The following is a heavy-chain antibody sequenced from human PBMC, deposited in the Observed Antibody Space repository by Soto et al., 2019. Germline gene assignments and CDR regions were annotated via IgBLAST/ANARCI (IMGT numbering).Heavy chain of an antibody. J-gene: IGHJ3*02. CDR2: INPATGAA. Sequence: QLHLVQSGAVVKKPGASVTVSCSASGYPVTAYYMHWVRQAPGRGLEWMGGINPATGAAKYTQTLQGRATITRGTSTSTVFMELSGLTSEDTAVFYCARGGGVGVAGSAAFDMWGQGTLVTVSS. V-gene: IGHV1-2*02. D-gene: IGHD3-3*01. CDR1: GYPVTAYY. CDR3: ARGGGVGVAGSAAFDM.